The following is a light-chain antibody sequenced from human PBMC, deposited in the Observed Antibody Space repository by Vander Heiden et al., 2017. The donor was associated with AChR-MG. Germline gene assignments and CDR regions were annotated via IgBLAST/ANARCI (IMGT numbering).Light chain of an antibody. CDR1: RLRSYY. CDR2: GKN. J-gene: IGLJ2*01. V-gene: IGLV3-19*01. CDR3: NARDSSGNHVV. Sequence: SSELTQDPAVSVALGQTVRITCQGDRLRSYYASWYQQKPGQAPVRVIYGKNNRPSGIPDRFSGSSSANTASLTITGAQAEDEADYYFNARDSSGNHVVFGGGTKLTVL.